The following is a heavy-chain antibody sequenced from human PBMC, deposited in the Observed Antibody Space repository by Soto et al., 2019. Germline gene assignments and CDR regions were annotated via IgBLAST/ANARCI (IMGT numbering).Heavy chain of an antibody. J-gene: IGHJ4*02. CDR1: GFSYGGYA. V-gene: IGHV3-23*01. CDR2: VSGGGAST. CDR3: AKTQNFNGYYAGLDS. D-gene: IGHD3-3*01. Sequence: GGSLRLSCIVSGFSYGGYALAWVRQAPGKGLEWVAAVSGGGASTYYAYSVKGRFSISRDKSGNMVYLQMNSLTAEDTAVYYCAKTQNFNGYYAGLDSWGQGTRVTVSS.